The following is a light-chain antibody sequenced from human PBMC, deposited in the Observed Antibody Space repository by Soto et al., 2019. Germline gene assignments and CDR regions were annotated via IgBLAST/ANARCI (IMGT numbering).Light chain of an antibody. CDR1: SSDVGGYNY. J-gene: IGLJ2*01. V-gene: IGLV2-14*01. Sequence: QSVLTQPASVSGSPGQSITISCTGTSSDVGGYNYVSWYQQHPGKAPKLMIYDVSNRPSGVSNRFSGSKSGNTASLTISGLQAEDEADYYCSSYTSSITLMVFGGGTKLTVL. CDR3: SSYTSSITLMV. CDR2: DVS.